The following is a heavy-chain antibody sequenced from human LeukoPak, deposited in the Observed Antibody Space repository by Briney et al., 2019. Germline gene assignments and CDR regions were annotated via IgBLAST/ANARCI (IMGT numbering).Heavy chain of an antibody. CDR2: IYPGDSDT. Sequence: GESLKISCKGSGYSFTSYWIGWVRQMPGKGLEWMGIIYPGDSDTRYSPSFQGQVTIPADKSISTAYLQWSSLKASDTAMYYCARQAFGYYDSSGYIDYWGQGTLVTVSS. CDR1: GYSFTSYW. J-gene: IGHJ4*02. V-gene: IGHV5-51*01. CDR3: ARQAFGYYDSSGYIDY. D-gene: IGHD3-22*01.